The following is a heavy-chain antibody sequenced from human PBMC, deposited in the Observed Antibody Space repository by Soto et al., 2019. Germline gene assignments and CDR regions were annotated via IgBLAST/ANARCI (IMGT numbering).Heavy chain of an antibody. Sequence: SLTCTVSGGSISSGDYYWSWIRQPPGKGLEWIGYIYYSGSTYYNPSLKSRVTISVDTSKNQFSLKLSSVTAADTAVYYCARDSRTAMAYFDYWGQGTLVTVSS. D-gene: IGHD5-18*01. V-gene: IGHV4-30-4*01. CDR2: IYYSGST. CDR3: ARDSRTAMAYFDY. J-gene: IGHJ4*02. CDR1: GGSISSGDYY.